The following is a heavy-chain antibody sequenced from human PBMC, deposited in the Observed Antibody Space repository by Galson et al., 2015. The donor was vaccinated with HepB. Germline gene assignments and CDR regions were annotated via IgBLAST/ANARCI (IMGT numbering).Heavy chain of an antibody. CDR2: IIPIFGTA. D-gene: IGHD3-3*01. V-gene: IGHV1-69*13. Sequence: SVKVSCKASGGTFSSYAISWVRQAPGQGLEWMGGIIPIFGTANYAQKFQGRVTITADESTSTAYMELSSLRSEDTAVYYCARAYYDFWSGYLYYYYYGMDVWGQGTTVTVSS. CDR3: ARAYYDFWSGYLYYYYYGMDV. J-gene: IGHJ6*02. CDR1: GGTFSSYA.